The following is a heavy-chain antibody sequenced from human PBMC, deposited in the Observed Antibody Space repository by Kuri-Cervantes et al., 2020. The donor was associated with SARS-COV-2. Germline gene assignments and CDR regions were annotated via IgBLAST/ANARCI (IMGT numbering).Heavy chain of an antibody. V-gene: IGHV1-18*01. CDR2: ISAYNGNT. CDR3: ASDKDFCSGPEVNWFDP. D-gene: IGHD3-3*01. J-gene: IGHJ5*02. CDR1: GYTFTSHG. Sequence: ASVKVPCKASGYTFTSHGISWVRQAPGQGLEWMGWISAYNGNTNYAQKLQGRVSMTTDTSTRKAYMALRSLRSDDTAVYYCASDKDFCSGPEVNWFDPWGQGTLVTVSS.